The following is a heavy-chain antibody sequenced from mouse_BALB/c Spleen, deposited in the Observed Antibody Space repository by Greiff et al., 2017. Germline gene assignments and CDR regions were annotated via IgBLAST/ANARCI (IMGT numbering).Heavy chain of an antibody. Sequence: VQLQQSGAELAKPGASVKMSCKASGYTFTSYWIHWVKQRPGQGLEWIGYINPSTGYTEYNQKFKDKATLTADKSSSTAYMQLSSLTSEDSAVYYCARRRIYYDYDRGYAMDYWGQGTSVTVSS. V-gene: IGHV1-7*01. J-gene: IGHJ4*01. CDR3: ARRRIYYDYDRGYAMDY. CDR2: INPSTGYT. D-gene: IGHD2-4*01. CDR1: GYTFTSYW.